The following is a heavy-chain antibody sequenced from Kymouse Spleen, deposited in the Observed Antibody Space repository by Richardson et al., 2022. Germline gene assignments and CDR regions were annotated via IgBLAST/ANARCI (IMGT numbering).Heavy chain of an antibody. Sequence: QLQLQESGPGLVKPSETLSLTCTVSGGSISSSSYYWGWIRQPPGKGLEWIGSIYYSGSTYYNPSLKSRVTISVDTSKNQFSLKLSSVTAADTAVYYCASPNWNSDAFDIWGQGTMVTVSS. CDR2: IYYSGST. D-gene: IGHD1-7*01. CDR1: GGSISSSSYY. J-gene: IGHJ3*02. V-gene: IGHV4-39*01. CDR3: ASPNWNSDAFDI.